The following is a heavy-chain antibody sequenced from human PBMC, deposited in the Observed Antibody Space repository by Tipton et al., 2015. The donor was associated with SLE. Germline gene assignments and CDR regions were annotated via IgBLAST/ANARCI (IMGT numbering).Heavy chain of an antibody. V-gene: IGHV4-59*01. CDR3: ARWAGPTVNFDY. CDR1: GGSISSYY. J-gene: IGHJ4*02. CDR2: IYYSEST. Sequence: TLSLTCTVSGGSISSYYWSWIRQPPGKGLEWIGYIYYSESTNYNPSLKSRVTISVDTSKHQFSLKLRSVTAADTAVYYGARWAGPTVNFDYWGQGTLVTVSS. D-gene: IGHD4-11*01.